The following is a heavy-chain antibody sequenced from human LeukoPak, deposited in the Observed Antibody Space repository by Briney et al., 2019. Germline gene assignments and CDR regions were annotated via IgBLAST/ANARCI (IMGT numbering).Heavy chain of an antibody. CDR3: ARDQYGDYDFDY. CDR1: GDSISSYY. V-gene: IGHV4-59*01. Sequence: SETLSLTCTVSGDSISSYYWSWIRQPPGKGLEWIAYIYYSGITNYNPSLKSRVTISVDTSKNQFSLKLSSVTAADTAVSYCARDQYGDYDFDYWGQGTLVTVSS. J-gene: IGHJ4*02. D-gene: IGHD4-17*01. CDR2: IYYSGIT.